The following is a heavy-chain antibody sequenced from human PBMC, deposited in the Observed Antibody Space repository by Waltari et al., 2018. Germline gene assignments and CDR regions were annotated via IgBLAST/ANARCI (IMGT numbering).Heavy chain of an antibody. D-gene: IGHD7-27*01. CDR3: ARVGGAALTEGFDY. CDR1: GFTFSSYG. Sequence: VQLVESGGGVVQPGRSLRLSCAASGFTFSSYGMHWVRQAPGKGLEWVAVIWYDGSNKYYADSVKGRFTISRDNAKNSLYLQMNSLRVEDTAVYYCARVGGAALTEGFDYWGQGTLVTVAS. J-gene: IGHJ4*02. CDR2: IWYDGSNK. V-gene: IGHV3-33*01.